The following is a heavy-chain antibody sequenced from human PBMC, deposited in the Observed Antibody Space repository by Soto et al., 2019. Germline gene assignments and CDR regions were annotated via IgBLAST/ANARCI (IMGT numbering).Heavy chain of an antibody. V-gene: IGHV1-69*04. CDR3: ARDKIPYSSSWYPEYFDY. Sequence: GASVKVSCKASGGTFSSYTISWVRQAPGQGLEWMGRIIPILGIANYAQKFQGRVTITADKSTSTAYMELSSLRSEDTAVYYCARDKIPYSSSWYPEYFDYWGQGTLVTVSS. CDR2: IIPILGIA. CDR1: GGTFSSYT. D-gene: IGHD6-13*01. J-gene: IGHJ4*02.